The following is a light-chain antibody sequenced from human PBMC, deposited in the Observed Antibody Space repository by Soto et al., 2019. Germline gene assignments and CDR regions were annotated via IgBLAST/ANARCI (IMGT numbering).Light chain of an antibody. CDR1: QSVSSN. J-gene: IGKJ1*01. V-gene: IGKV3-15*01. CDR2: GAS. CDR3: QQYNNWPPWT. Sequence: EIVLTQSPATLSVSPGERATLSCRASQSVSSNLAWFQQKAGQAPRLLISGASTRATGIPARFSGSGSGTEFTLTISSLQSEDFAVYYCQQYNNWPPWTFCQGTKVEIK.